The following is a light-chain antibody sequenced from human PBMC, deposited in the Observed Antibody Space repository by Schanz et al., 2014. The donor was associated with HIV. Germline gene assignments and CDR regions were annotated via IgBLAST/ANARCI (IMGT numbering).Light chain of an antibody. J-gene: IGKJ2*01. CDR3: QQSNKWPYT. CDR1: QSVSSN. V-gene: IGKV3-15*01. CDR2: GAS. Sequence: EVVMTQSPATLSVSPGERATLSCRASQSVSSNLAWYQQKPGQAPRLLIYGASTRATDIPARFSGSGSGTEFTLTISSLQSEDFAVYYCQQSNKWPYTFGQGTKLEIK.